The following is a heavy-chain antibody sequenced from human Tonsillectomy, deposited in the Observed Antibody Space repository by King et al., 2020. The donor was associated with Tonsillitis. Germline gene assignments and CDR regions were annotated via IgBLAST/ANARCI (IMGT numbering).Heavy chain of an antibody. CDR2: ISWDGGSS. D-gene: IGHD2-15*01. V-gene: IGHV3-43*01. CDR1: GFTFEDYT. CDR3: AKAYCSGGTCYPGGHYYGMDV. J-gene: IGHJ6*02. Sequence: VQLVESGGVVVQPGGSLRLSCAASGFTFEDYTMHWVRQAPGKGLEWGSLISWDGGSSYYADSVKGRFTISRDKSKNSLYLQMNSLRSEDTALYYCAKAYCSGGTCYPGGHYYGMDVWGQGTTVTVSS.